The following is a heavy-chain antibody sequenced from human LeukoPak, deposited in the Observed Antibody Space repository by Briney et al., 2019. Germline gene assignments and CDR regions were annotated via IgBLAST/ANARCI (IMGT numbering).Heavy chain of an antibody. Sequence: PGGSLRLSCAASGFTFSSYSMNWVRQAPGKGLEWVSYISSSSSTIYYADSVKGRFTISRDNAKNSLYLQTNSLRDEDTAVYYCAREPYCSGWYGPDAFDIWGQGTMVTVSS. V-gene: IGHV3-48*02. CDR2: ISSSSSTI. CDR1: GFTFSSYS. CDR3: AREPYCSGWYGPDAFDI. D-gene: IGHD6-19*01. J-gene: IGHJ3*02.